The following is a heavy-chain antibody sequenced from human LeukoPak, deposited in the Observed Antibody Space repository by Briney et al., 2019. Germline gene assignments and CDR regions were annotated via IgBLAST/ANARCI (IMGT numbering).Heavy chain of an antibody. J-gene: IGHJ4*02. CDR3: ATSLLTYTRPDY. V-gene: IGHV1-24*01. D-gene: IGHD3-9*01. CDR2: FDPEDGET. CDR1: GYTLTELS. Sequence: ASVKVSCKVSGYTLTELSMHWVRQAPGKGLEWMGGFDPEDGETIYAQKFQGRVTMTEDTSTDTAYTELSSLRSEDTAVYYCATSLLTYTRPDYWGQGTLVTVSS.